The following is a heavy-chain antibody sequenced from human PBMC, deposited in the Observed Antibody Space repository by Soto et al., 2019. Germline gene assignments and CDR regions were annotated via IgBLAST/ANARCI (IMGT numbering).Heavy chain of an antibody. D-gene: IGHD6-19*01. CDR2: ISAYNGNT. V-gene: IGHV1-18*01. Sequence: QVQLVQSGAEVKKPGASVKVSCKASGYTFTSYGISWVRQAPGQGLEGMGGISAYNGNTNYAQKLQGRVTMTTDTSTSTAYMELRSLRSDDTAVYYCARDSSGWYWGPTSDFDYWGQGTLVTVSS. CDR1: GYTFTSYG. CDR3: ARDSSGWYWGPTSDFDY. J-gene: IGHJ4*02.